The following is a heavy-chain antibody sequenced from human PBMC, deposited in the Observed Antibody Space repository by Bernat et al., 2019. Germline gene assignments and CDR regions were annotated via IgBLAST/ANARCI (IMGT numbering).Heavy chain of an antibody. J-gene: IGHJ4*02. Sequence: VQLVESGGGLVQPGGSLRLSCAASGFTVSSNYMSWVRQAPGKGLEWVSVIYSGGSTYYADSVKGRFTISRDNSKNTLYLQMNSLRAEDTAVYYCASSYYYDSSGYYGFDYWGQGTLVTVSS. CDR3: ASSYYYDSSGYYGFDY. V-gene: IGHV3-66*01. CDR1: GFTVSSNY. D-gene: IGHD3-22*01. CDR2: IYSGGST.